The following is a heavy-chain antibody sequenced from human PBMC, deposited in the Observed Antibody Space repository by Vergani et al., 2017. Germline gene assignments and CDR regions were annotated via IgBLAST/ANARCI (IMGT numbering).Heavy chain of an antibody. Sequence: QVQLVESGGGVVQPGRSLRLSCAASGFTFSSYGMHWVRQAPGKGLEWVAVIWYDGSNKYYADSVKGRFTISRDNSKNTLYLQMNSLRAEDTAVYYCARDAQTALELRDYYDYYVDVWGKGTTVTVSS. D-gene: IGHD1-7*01. CDR3: ARDAQTALELRDYYDYYVDV. CDR2: IWYDGSNK. J-gene: IGHJ6*03. V-gene: IGHV3-33*01. CDR1: GFTFSSYG.